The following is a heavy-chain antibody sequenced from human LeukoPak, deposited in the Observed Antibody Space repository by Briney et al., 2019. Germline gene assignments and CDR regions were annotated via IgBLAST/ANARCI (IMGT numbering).Heavy chain of an antibody. CDR2: ISTMSNYI. J-gene: IGHJ5*02. D-gene: IGHD5-12*01. V-gene: IGHV3-21*06. CDR3: SRDRLGGLDL. CDR1: GFDFSTYA. Sequence: GGSLRLSCAASGFDFSTYAISWVRQAPGKGLEWVSSISTMSNYIFYGDSVKGRFTISRDNAKNSVYLQMNSLRPDDTAVYYCSRDRLGGLDLWGQGTLVTVSS.